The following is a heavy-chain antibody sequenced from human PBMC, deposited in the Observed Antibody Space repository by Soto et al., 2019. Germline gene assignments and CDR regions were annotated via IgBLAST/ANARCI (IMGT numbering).Heavy chain of an antibody. V-gene: IGHV3-33*01. CDR1: GFTFSSYG. CDR3: ARVGIAVAGTWYFDY. CDR2: IWYDGSNK. D-gene: IGHD6-19*01. Sequence: PGGSLRLSCAASGFTFSSYGMHWVRQALGKGLEWVAVIWYDGSNKYYADSVKGRFTISRDNSKNTLYLQMNSLRAEDTAVYYCARVGIAVAGTWYFDYWGQGTLVTVSS. J-gene: IGHJ4*02.